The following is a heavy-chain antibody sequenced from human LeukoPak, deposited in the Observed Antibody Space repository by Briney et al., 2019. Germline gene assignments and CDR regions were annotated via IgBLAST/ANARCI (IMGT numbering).Heavy chain of an antibody. J-gene: IGHJ4*02. V-gene: IGHV1-2*02. Sequence: ASVKVSCKASGYTFTGYYMHWVRQAPGQGLEWMGWINPNSGGTNYAQKFQGRVTMTRDTSISTAYMELSRLRSDDTAVYYCARGSDDFWSGYSPSYWGQGTLVTVSS. CDR1: GYTFTGYY. CDR2: INPNSGGT. CDR3: ARGSDDFWSGYSPSY. D-gene: IGHD3-3*01.